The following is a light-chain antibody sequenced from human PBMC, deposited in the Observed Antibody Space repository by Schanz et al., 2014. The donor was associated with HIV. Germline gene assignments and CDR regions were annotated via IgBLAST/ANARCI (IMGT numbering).Light chain of an antibody. CDR3: QQYGRSPIT. Sequence: DIVLTQSPATLSLSPGERATLSCRASQSVSSFLAWYQQKPGQAPRLLIYTASNRATGIPARFSGSGSGTDFTLTISRLEPEDFAVYFCQQYGRSPITFGQGTRLEIK. CDR1: QSVSSF. CDR2: TAS. V-gene: IGKV3-20*01. J-gene: IGKJ5*01.